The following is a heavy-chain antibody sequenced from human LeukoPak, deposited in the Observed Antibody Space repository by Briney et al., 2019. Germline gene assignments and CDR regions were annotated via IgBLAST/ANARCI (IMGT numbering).Heavy chain of an antibody. CDR1: GITFSSYG. J-gene: IGHJ5*02. CDR3: VNYNWHSLSVS. D-gene: IGHD1-7*01. V-gene: IGHV3-74*01. CDR2: IKTDGSFT. Sequence: GGSLRLSCAASGITFSSYGMSWVRQAPGKGLEWVSRIKTDGSFTAYADSVKGRFTISRDNAKNTLYLQMNSLRAEDTVVYYCVNYNWHSLSVSWGQGTLVTVSS.